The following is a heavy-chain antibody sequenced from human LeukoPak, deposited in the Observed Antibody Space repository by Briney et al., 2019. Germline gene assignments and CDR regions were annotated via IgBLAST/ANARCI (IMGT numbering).Heavy chain of an antibody. CDR1: GGSFSGYY. J-gene: IGHJ3*02. V-gene: IGHV4-34*01. CDR3: ARVGSGGSSATGAFDI. CDR2: INHSGST. D-gene: IGHD2-15*01. Sequence: SETLSLTCAVYGGSFSGYYWSWIRQPPGKGLEWIGEINHSGSTNYNPSLKSRVTISVGTSKNQFSLKLSSVTAADTAVYYCARVGSGGSSATGAFDIWGQGTMVTVSS.